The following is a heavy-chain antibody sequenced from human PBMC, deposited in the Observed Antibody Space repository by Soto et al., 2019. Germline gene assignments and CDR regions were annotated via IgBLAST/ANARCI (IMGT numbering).Heavy chain of an antibody. V-gene: IGHV4-4*07. CDR3: ARDRNYYDSSGYYPFDS. CDR1: RDSISSSY. CDR2: IYKSGTT. D-gene: IGHD3-22*01. J-gene: IGHJ5*01. Sequence: PSETLSLTCTVSRDSISSSYWNWIRQPAGKGLEWIGRIYKSGTTNYNPSLKSRVTMSVDTSKNQFSLKPNSVTAADTAVYYCARDRNYYDSSGYYPFDSWGQGTLGTVSS.